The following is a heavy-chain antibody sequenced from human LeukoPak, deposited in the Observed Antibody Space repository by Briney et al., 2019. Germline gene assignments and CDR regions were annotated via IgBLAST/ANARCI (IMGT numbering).Heavy chain of an antibody. CDR1: GFTFSTYW. J-gene: IGHJ6*03. CDR2: IKQDGSEK. CDR3: AKDEVVPGYYYTDV. V-gene: IGHV3-7*01. D-gene: IGHD2-2*01. Sequence: GGSLRLSCAASGFTFSTYWMSWVRQAPGKGLEWVANIKQDGSEKYYVDSVKGRFTISRDSAKKSLYLQMNSLRAEDTAVYYCAKDEVVPGYYYTDVWGRGTTATISS.